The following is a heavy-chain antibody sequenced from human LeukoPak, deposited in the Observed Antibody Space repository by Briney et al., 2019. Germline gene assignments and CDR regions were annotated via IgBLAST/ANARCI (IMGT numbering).Heavy chain of an antibody. D-gene: IGHD4-11*01. CDR3: ARDPASTDPTDY. CDR1: GGSISSSSYY. Sequence: SETLSLTCTVSGGSISSSSYYWGWIRHPPGKGLEWIESIYYSGSTYYNPSLKSRVTISVDTSKNQFSLKLSSVTAADTAVYYCARDPASTDPTDYRGQGTLVTVSS. J-gene: IGHJ4*02. V-gene: IGHV4-39*07. CDR2: IYYSGST.